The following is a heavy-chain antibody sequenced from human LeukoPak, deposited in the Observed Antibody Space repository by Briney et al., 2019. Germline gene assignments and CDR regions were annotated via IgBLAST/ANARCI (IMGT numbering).Heavy chain of an antibody. Sequence: GGSLRLSCAASGFTFSSYWMSWIRQAPSKGLEWVANIKEDGSDKNYVDSVRGRFTISRDNAKNALYLQMNSLRAEDTAVYYCGREVPGGTTSLDCWGQGTVVTVSP. V-gene: IGHV3-7*04. D-gene: IGHD1-7*01. CDR3: GREVPGGTTSLDC. J-gene: IGHJ4*02. CDR1: GFTFSSYW. CDR2: IKEDGSDK.